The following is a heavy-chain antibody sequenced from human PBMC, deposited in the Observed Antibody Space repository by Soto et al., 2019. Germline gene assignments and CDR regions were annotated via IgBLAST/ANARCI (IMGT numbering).Heavy chain of an antibody. D-gene: IGHD2-15*01. J-gene: IGHJ6*02. CDR3: ARAGRGYCSGFSCDSGLYGMDV. Sequence: QVQLQESGPGLVKPSGTLSLTCAVSGDSISSRNWWSWVRQPPGKGLEWIGQISHGGNTNYNPSLQSRVTISVDKSQNQFSLKLSSVTAADTAVYYCARAGRGYCSGFSCDSGLYGMDVWGQGTTVTVSS. V-gene: IGHV4-4*02. CDR2: ISHGGNT. CDR1: GDSISSRNW.